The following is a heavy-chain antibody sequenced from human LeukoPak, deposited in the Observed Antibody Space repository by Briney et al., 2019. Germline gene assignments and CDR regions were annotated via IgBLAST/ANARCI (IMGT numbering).Heavy chain of an antibody. J-gene: IGHJ6*02. CDR2: ISYDGSVK. V-gene: IGHV3-30*18. CDR1: GFTFSSYG. Sequence: GGSLRLSCAASGFTFSSYGMHWVRQAPGKGLEWVAVISYDGSVKYYADSVKGRFTISRDNSQNTLYLQMNSLRAEDTAVYYCAKYRRFDYYGMDVWGQGTTVTVSS. D-gene: IGHD3-16*01. CDR3: AKYRRFDYYGMDV.